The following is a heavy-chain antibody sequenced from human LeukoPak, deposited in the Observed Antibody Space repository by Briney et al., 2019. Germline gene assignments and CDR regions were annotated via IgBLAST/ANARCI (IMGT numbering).Heavy chain of an antibody. CDR3: ARGGLTADGNGFEY. V-gene: IGHV1-18*01. D-gene: IGHD6-13*01. J-gene: IGHJ4*02. CDR2: ISAYNGNR. Sequence: GASVKVSCKASGYTFTNYGLSWVRQAPGQGLEWVGWISAYNGNRNYAQKFQGRVTMTTETSTSTAYMELRSLRSDDTAVYYCARGGLTADGNGFEYWGQGALVTVSS. CDR1: GYTFTNYG.